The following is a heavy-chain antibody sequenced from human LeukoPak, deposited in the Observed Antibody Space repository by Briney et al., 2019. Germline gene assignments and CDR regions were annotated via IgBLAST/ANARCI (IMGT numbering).Heavy chain of an antibody. V-gene: IGHV3-33*08. J-gene: IGHJ4*02. D-gene: IGHD2-15*01. CDR3: ARDPRRRYCSGGSCNHFDY. CDR2: IWYDGSNK. Sequence: GGSLRLSCAASGFTFSSYSMNWVRQAPGKGLEWVAVIWYDGSNKYYADSVKGRFTISRDNSKNTLYLQMNSLRAEDTAVYYCARDPRRRYCSGGSCNHFDYWGQGTLVTVSS. CDR1: GFTFSSYS.